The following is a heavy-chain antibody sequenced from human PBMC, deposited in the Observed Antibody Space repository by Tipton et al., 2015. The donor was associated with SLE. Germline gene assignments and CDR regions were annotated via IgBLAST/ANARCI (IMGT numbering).Heavy chain of an antibody. CDR3: ATDLGWGRFDP. CDR1: GFTFIDYP. D-gene: IGHD6-19*01. V-gene: IGHV3-21*01. CDR2: ISSSTSYI. J-gene: IGHJ5*02. Sequence: SLRLSCAASGFTFIDYPMNWVRQAPGKGLEWVASISSSTSYIYYADSLKGRFTISRDNAKNSLYLQMNSLRAEDTAVYFCATDLGWGRFDPWGQGTLVTVSS.